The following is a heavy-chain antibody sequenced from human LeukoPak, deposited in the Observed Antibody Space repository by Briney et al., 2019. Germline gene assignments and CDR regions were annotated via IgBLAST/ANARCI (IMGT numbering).Heavy chain of an antibody. J-gene: IGHJ4*02. CDR2: INHSGST. D-gene: IGHD3-10*01. V-gene: IGHV4-34*01. Sequence: SETLSLTCAAYGESFSGHYWTWIRQPPGRGLEWIGEINHSGSTTSNPSLNNRVTISVDTSENQFSLKLTSVTAADTAVYYCARPRYGSGSLDSWGQGTLVTVSS. CDR3: ARPRYGSGSLDS. CDR1: GESFSGHY.